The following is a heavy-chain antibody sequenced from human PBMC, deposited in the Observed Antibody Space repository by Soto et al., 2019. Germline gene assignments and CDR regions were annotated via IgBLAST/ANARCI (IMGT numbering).Heavy chain of an antibody. Sequence: SETLSLTCTVSGGSISSYYWSWIRQPPGKGLEWIGYIYYSGSTNYNPSLKSRVTISVDTSKNQFSLKLSSVTAADTAVYYCARDLYSSSWYIWGQGTLVTVSS. J-gene: IGHJ4*02. V-gene: IGHV4-59*01. D-gene: IGHD6-13*01. CDR1: GGSISSYY. CDR2: IYYSGST. CDR3: ARDLYSSSWYI.